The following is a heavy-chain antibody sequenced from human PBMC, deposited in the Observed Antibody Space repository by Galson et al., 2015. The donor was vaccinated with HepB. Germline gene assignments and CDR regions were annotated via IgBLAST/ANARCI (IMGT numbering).Heavy chain of an antibody. CDR1: GYTFTSYG. J-gene: IGHJ1*01. CDR2: ITNDDRNK. CDR3: ARENLETVTGTGYFKH. D-gene: IGHD6-19*01. V-gene: IGHV3-30*03. Sequence: SLRLSCTASGYTFTSYGMHWVRQAPGKGLEWVGCITNDDRNKNYADNVQGRVTITTDNSKNTPYLQMNSLRADDTAVYYCARENLETVTGTGYFKHWGQGTLVTVSS.